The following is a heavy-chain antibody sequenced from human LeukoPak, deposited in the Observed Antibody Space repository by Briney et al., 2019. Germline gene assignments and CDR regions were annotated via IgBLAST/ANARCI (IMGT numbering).Heavy chain of an antibody. CDR1: GYTFSSYS. J-gene: IGHJ6*04. CDR2: ISSSGTYI. V-gene: IGHV3-21*01. CDR3: ARVSFSWFGDV. Sequence: PGGSLRLSCAASGYTFSSYSMNWVRQAPGRGLEWVSSISSSGTYIYYADSVKGRFTVSRDNAKNSLDLQMNSLRAEDTAVYYCARVSFSWFGDVWGRGTTVTVSS. D-gene: IGHD3-10*01.